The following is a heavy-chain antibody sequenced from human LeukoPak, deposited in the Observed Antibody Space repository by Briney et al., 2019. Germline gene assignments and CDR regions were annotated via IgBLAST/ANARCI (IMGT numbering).Heavy chain of an antibody. V-gene: IGHV1-3*01. CDR1: GYTFSGYA. D-gene: IGHD5-24*01. CDR3: ARGIWSATRVDYYLDN. J-gene: IGHJ4*02. CDR2: INAGNGRT. Sequence: GAPVKVSCKASGYTFSGYAIHWVRQAPGQRFEWMGWINAGNGRTKYSQNFQGRVTITRDSSANIVYMDVSSLTSEDTAVYYCARGIWSATRVDYYLDNWGRGTLVTVSS.